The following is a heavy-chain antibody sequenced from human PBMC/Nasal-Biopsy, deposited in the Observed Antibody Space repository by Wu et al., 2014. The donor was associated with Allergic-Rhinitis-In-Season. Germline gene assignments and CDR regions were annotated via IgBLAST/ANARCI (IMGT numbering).Heavy chain of an antibody. CDR3: ARETIFYAGTNYDY. D-gene: IGHD2-8*01. Sequence: YIGYMSYNGRTKYIPSLESRVAMSVDTSKNQVSLNLNAVTVADTAVYYCARETIFYAGTNYDYWGQGTLVTVSS. CDR2: MSYNGRT. V-gene: IGHV4-61*06. J-gene: IGHJ4*02.